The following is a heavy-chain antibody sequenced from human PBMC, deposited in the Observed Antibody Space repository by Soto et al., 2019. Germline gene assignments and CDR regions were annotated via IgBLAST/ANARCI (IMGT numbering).Heavy chain of an antibody. D-gene: IGHD3-16*02. CDR1: GFTFSSYA. CDR2: ISGSGGST. Sequence: EVQLLESGGGLVQPGGSLRLSCAASGFTFSSYAMSWVRQAPGKGLEWVSSISGSGGSTYYADSVKGRFTISRDNSKNPLYPQMNRLRAEDKAISYCAKGGGSDICVSYRYFDYWGQGTLVTVSS. V-gene: IGHV3-23*01. J-gene: IGHJ4*02. CDR3: AKGGGSDICVSYRYFDY.